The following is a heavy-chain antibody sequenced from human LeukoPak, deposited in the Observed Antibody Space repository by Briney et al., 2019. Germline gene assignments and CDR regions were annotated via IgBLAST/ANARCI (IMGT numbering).Heavy chain of an antibody. V-gene: IGHV3-30*03. J-gene: IGHJ4*02. CDR2: ISYDGSNK. CDR1: GFTFSSYG. CDR3: ARGSGSVDY. Sequence: GALRLSCAASGFTFSSYGMHWVRQAPGKGLEWVAVISYDGSNKYYADSVKGRFTISRDNSKNTLYLQMNSLRAEDTAVYYCARGSGSVDYWGQGTLVTVSS. D-gene: IGHD3-10*01.